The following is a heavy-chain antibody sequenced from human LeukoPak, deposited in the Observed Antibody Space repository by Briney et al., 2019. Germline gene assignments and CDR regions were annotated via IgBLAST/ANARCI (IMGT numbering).Heavy chain of an antibody. V-gene: IGHV1-2*02. CDR2: INPNNGDT. Sequence: ASVKVSCKASGYTFTGYYMNWVRQAPGQGLKWMGWINPNNGDTRYAQEFQGRVTMTRDTSVNTAYMEFSRLRSADTAVYYCARTIGLLKYDAFDVWGQGTKVTVSS. J-gene: IGHJ3*01. CDR1: GYTFTGYY. CDR3: ARTIGLLKYDAFDV. D-gene: IGHD3-10*01.